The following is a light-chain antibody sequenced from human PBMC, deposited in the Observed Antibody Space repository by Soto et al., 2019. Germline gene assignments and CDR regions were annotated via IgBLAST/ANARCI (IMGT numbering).Light chain of an antibody. CDR3: SSYTSSSTVV. CDR1: SSDVCGYNY. Sequence: QSVLTEPASVSGSPGQSITISCTGTSSDVCGYNYVSWYQQHPGKAPKLMIYDVSNRPSGVSNCFSGSKSGNTASLTISGLQAENEADYYCSSYTSSSTVVFGGGTKLTVL. J-gene: IGLJ2*01. CDR2: DVS. V-gene: IGLV2-14*01.